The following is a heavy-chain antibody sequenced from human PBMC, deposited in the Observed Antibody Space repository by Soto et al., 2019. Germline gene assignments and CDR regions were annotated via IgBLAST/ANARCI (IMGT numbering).Heavy chain of an antibody. CDR1: SGSFSGYY. CDR3: ARGRLFLTTSGVAITYFDY. CDR2: ITHGGST. J-gene: IGHJ4*02. Sequence: QVQLQQWGAGLLKPSETLSLTCAVYSGSFSGYYYSWIRQTPGGGLAWIGEITHGGSTTYSPSLKSRVTMSLDTSKNQFSLNMTSVSAADTAVYYCARGRLFLTTSGVAITYFDYWGQGTLVTVSS. D-gene: IGHD3-3*01. V-gene: IGHV4-34*01.